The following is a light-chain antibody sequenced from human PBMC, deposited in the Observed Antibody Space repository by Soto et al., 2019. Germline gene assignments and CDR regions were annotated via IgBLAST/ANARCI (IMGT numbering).Light chain of an antibody. CDR1: QSVTSNY. Sequence: EIVLTQSPGTLSLSPGDRATLSCRASQSVTSNYLAWYQQKPGQAPRLLIFGASSRATGIPDKFSGSGSGTDFTLTISRLEPDDFAVYYCQRYGGPSWTFGQGTRVEIK. CDR2: GAS. V-gene: IGKV3-20*01. J-gene: IGKJ1*01. CDR3: QRYGGPSWT.